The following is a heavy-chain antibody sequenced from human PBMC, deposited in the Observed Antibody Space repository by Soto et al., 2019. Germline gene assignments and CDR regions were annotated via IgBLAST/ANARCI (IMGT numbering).Heavy chain of an antibody. CDR3: AKDLQWEPIKEIGFDY. CDR2: ISYDGSNK. CDR1: GFTFSSYG. V-gene: IGHV3-30*18. D-gene: IGHD1-26*01. J-gene: IGHJ4*02. Sequence: PGGSLRLSCAASGFTFSSYGMHWVRQAPGKGLEWVAVISYDGSNKYYADSVKGRFTISRDNSKNTLYLQMNSLRAEDTAVYYCAKDLQWEPIKEIGFDYWGQGTLVTVSS.